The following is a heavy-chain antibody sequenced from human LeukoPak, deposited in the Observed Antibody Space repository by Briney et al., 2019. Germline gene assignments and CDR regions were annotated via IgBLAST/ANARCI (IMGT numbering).Heavy chain of an antibody. CDR1: GYTFTSYG. CDR2: ISAYNGNT. CDR3: ARGGLTMVRGVISPGAYYMDV. Sequence: GSVKVSCKAPGYTFTSYGISWVRQAPGQGLEWMGWISAYNGNTNYAQKLQGRVTMTTDTSTSTAYMELRSLRSDDTAVYYCARGGLTMVRGVISPGAYYMDVWGKGTTVTVSS. D-gene: IGHD3-10*01. J-gene: IGHJ6*03. V-gene: IGHV1-18*01.